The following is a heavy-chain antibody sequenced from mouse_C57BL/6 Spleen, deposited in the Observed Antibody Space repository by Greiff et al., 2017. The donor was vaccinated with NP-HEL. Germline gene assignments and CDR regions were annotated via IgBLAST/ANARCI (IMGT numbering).Heavy chain of an antibody. J-gene: IGHJ2*01. CDR3: AREIITTVVAHYFDY. CDR1: GYTFTSSW. CDR2: INPSSGYT. Sequence: QVQLQQSGAELAKPGASVKLSCKASGYTFTSSWMHWVKQRPGQGLEWIGYINPSSGYTKYNQKFKDKATLTADKSSSTAYMQLSSLTYEDSAVYYCAREIITTVVAHYFDYRGQGTTLTVSS. V-gene: IGHV1-7*01. D-gene: IGHD1-1*01.